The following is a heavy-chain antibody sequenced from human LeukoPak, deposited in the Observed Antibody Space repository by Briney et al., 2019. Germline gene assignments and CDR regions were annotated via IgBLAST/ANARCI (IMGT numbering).Heavy chain of an antibody. J-gene: IGHJ5*02. D-gene: IGHD4-11*01. CDR3: ARYSVTTPWFDP. Sequence: ASVKVSCKASGYTFTNYGISWVRQAPGQGLEWMGWISPYNGNTNYAQKLQGRVTMTTDTSTSTAYMELRSLRSDDTAVYYCARYSVTTPWFDPWGQGTLVTVSS. V-gene: IGHV1-18*01. CDR1: GYTFTNYG. CDR2: ISPYNGNT.